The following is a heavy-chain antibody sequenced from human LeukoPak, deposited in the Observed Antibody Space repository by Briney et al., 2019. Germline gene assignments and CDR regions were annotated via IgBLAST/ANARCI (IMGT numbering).Heavy chain of an antibody. CDR2: ISSNGGST. Sequence: PGGSLRLSCAASGFTFSSYAMHWVRQAPGEGLEYVSAISSNGGSTYYANSVKGRFTISGDNSKNTLYLQMGSLRAEDMAVYYCARVSIFGYFDYWGQGTLVTVSS. V-gene: IGHV3-64*01. D-gene: IGHD3-3*01. CDR1: GFTFSSYA. J-gene: IGHJ4*02. CDR3: ARVSIFGYFDY.